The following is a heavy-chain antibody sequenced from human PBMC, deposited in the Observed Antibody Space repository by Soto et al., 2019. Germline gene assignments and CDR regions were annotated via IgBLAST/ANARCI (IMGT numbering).Heavy chain of an antibody. D-gene: IGHD3-9*01. V-gene: IGHV4-39*01. Sequence: QLQLQESGPGLVKPSETLSLTCSVSGDSINSDKYYWGWIRQPPGKGLEWIGSIYFRGNTYDNTSLQPRVAISLDKSTSQFALMLNSVTASESAVYFCSRLEGLATISYYFDFWGQGALVTVSS. CDR1: GDSINSDKYY. J-gene: IGHJ4*02. CDR2: IYFRGNT. CDR3: SRLEGLATISYYFDF.